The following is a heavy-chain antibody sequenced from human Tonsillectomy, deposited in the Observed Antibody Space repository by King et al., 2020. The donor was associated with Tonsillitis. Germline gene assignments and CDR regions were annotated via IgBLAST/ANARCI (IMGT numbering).Heavy chain of an antibody. D-gene: IGHD6-13*01. CDR1: GGTFSSYA. CDR3: AREFGQQLVGGSFDI. Sequence: VQLVESGAEVKKPGSSVKVSCKASGGTFSSYAISWVRQAPGQGLEWMGGIIPIFGTANYAQKFQGRVTITADESTTTAYMELSSRGSEDTAVYYCAREFGQQLVGGSFDIWGQGAMVTVSS. J-gene: IGHJ3*02. V-gene: IGHV1-69*01. CDR2: IIPIFGTA.